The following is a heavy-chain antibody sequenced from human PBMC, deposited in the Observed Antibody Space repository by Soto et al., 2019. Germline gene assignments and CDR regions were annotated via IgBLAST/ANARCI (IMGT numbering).Heavy chain of an antibody. V-gene: IGHV4-59*08. CDR2: IYYSGST. D-gene: IGHD3-10*01. J-gene: IGHJ4*02. Sequence: TSETLSLTCTVSGGSIGSYCWSWLRHPPGKGLEWIGYIYYSGSTNYNPSLKSRVTISVDTSKNQFSLKLNSMTAADTAVYYCARHNYGSGSTYFDYWGQGTLVTVSS. CDR3: ARHNYGSGSTYFDY. CDR1: GGSIGSYC.